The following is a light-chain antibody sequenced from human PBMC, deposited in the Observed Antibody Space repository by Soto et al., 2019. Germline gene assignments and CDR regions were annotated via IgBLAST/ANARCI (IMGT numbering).Light chain of an antibody. V-gene: IGKV3-15*01. CDR2: GAS. Sequence: EIVMTQSPATLSVSPGERATLSCRASQSVSSNLAWYQQKPGQAPRLLIYGASTRATGIPARFSGSGSGTEFTLTISSLQSEDFAVYYCQQYNNWPPPITFGQWIRLEIK. J-gene: IGKJ5*01. CDR3: QQYNNWPPPIT. CDR1: QSVSSN.